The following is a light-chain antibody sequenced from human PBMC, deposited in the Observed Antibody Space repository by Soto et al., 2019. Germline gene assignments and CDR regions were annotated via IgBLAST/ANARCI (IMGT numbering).Light chain of an antibody. J-gene: IGLJ3*02. CDR1: SSNIGANL. Sequence: QSALTQPPSVSATPGQRVTISCSGSSSNIGANLVSWYQQFPGTAPKLLIYDNYKRPSGIPDRFSGSKSGTSATLDITGLQTGDEADYYCGTWEHSLSNGRVFGGGTKLTVL. CDR2: DNY. CDR3: GTWEHSLSNGRV. V-gene: IGLV1-51*01.